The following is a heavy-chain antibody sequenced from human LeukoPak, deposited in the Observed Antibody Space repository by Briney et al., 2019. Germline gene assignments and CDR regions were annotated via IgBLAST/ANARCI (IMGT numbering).Heavy chain of an antibody. CDR2: INSDGSTT. CDR3: ARDRGVGATGDY. D-gene: IGHD1-26*01. CDR1: GFTFSSYW. Sequence: GGSLRLSCAASGFTFSSYWMHGVRQAPGKGLVWVSRINSDGSTTTYADSVKGRFTISRDNAKNTLYLQMNSLRAEDTAVYYCARDRGVGATGDYWGQGTLVTVSS. V-gene: IGHV3-74*01. J-gene: IGHJ4*02.